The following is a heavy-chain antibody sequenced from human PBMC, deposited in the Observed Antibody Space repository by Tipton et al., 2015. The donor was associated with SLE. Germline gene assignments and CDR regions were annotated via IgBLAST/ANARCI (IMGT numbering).Heavy chain of an antibody. CDR1: GYTFSSFD. V-gene: IGHV1-8*01. J-gene: IGHJ4*02. Sequence: QLVQSGPEVKKPGASVKVSRKASGYTFSSFDINWVRQATGQGLEWMGWMNPNSGNTGYAQKFQGRVTMTRSTSINTAYMELSSLGSEDAAVYYCARGGWGSPDYWGQGTLVTVSS. CDR2: MNPNSGNT. CDR3: ARGGWGSPDY. D-gene: IGHD3-16*01.